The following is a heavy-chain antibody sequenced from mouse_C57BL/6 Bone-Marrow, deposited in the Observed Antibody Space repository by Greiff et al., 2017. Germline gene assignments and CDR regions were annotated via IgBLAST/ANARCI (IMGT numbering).Heavy chain of an antibody. CDR3: ARHGGYGYPAWFAY. D-gene: IGHD2-2*01. CDR1: EYEFPSHD. J-gene: IGHJ3*01. CDR2: INSDGGRT. Sequence: EVHLVESGGGLVQPGESLKLSCESNEYEFPSHDMSWVRKTPEKRLELVAAINSDGGRTYYPDTMERRFIISRDNTKKTLYLQMSSLRSDDTALYYCARHGGYGYPAWFAYWGQGTLVTVSA. V-gene: IGHV5-2*01.